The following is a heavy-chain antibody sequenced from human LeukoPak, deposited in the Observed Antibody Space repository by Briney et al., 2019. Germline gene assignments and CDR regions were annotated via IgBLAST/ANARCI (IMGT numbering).Heavy chain of an antibody. CDR1: GYSFTSYW. V-gene: IGHV5-51*01. Sequence: GASLKISCKGSGYSFTSYWIGWVRQTPGKGLEWMGIIYPGGSDTRYSPSFQGQVTISADKSISTAYLQWSSLKASDTAMYYCARVPQEQLVHYYYYGMDVWGQGTTVTVSS. CDR3: ARVPQEQLVHYYYYGMDV. D-gene: IGHD6-13*01. J-gene: IGHJ6*02. CDR2: IYPGGSDT.